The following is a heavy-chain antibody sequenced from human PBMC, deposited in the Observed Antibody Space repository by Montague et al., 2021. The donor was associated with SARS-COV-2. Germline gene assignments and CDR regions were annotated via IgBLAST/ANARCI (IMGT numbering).Heavy chain of an antibody. J-gene: IGHJ4*02. CDR1: GESFSGYY. CDR3: TRWDPQIRTLFGFRGKSANDY. Sequence: SETLSLTCAVYGESFSGYYWTWIRQSPGRGLEWIAEINDGGTTNYNWSLKSRVTISVDTSKSQFSLKLSSVTVADTAVYYCTRWDPQIRTLFGFRGKSANDYWGQGTLVTVSS. D-gene: IGHD4-23*01. CDR2: INDGGTT. V-gene: IGHV4-34*01.